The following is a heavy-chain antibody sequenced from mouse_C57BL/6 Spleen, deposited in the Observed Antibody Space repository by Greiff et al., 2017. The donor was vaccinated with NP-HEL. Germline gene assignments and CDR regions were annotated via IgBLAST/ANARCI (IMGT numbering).Heavy chain of an antibody. D-gene: IGHD2-5*01. J-gene: IGHJ3*01. V-gene: IGHV5-4*01. CDR1: GFTFSSYA. Sequence: EVQVVESGGGLVKPGGSLKLSCAASGFTFSSYAMSWVRQTPEKRLEWVATISDGGSYTYYPDNVKGRFTISRDNAKNNLYLQMSHLKSEDTAMYYCARAHYSNYGGAWFAYWGQGTLVTVSA. CDR2: ISDGGSYT. CDR3: ARAHYSNYGGAWFAY.